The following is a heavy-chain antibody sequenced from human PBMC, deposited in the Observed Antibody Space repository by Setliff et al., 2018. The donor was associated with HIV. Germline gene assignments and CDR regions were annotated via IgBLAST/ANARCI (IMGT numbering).Heavy chain of an antibody. V-gene: IGHV1-46*01. Sequence: ASVKVSCKAFGYSFTSYFLHWVRQAPGQGLEWLGIIDPNGGATNNAQKLQGRVTMTTDTSTSTAYMELRSLRSDDTAVYYCARVAWYYSFWSGLGDAFDIWGQGTMVTVSS. J-gene: IGHJ3*02. CDR3: ARVAWYYSFWSGLGDAFDI. CDR1: GYSFTSYF. D-gene: IGHD3-3*01. CDR2: IDPNGGAT.